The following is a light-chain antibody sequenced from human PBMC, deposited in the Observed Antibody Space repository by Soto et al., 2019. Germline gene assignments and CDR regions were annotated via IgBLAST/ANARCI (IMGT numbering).Light chain of an antibody. CDR3: QSYDSTLTVV. CDR1: RSDIGAGYD. V-gene: IGLV1-40*01. J-gene: IGLJ2*01. CDR2: GNI. Sequence: QLVLTQPPSVSGAPGQRVTISGTGSRSDIGAGYDVHWYQQLPGTAPKLLIYGNINRPSGVPDRFSGSKSGTSASLAITGLQADDEADYYCQSYDSTLTVVFGGGTKLTVL.